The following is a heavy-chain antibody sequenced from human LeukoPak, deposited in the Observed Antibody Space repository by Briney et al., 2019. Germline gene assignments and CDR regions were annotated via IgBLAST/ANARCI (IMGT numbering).Heavy chain of an antibody. D-gene: IGHD2-15*01. CDR3: AISLYCSGGSCYSDY. V-gene: IGHV1-18*01. CDR1: GYTFTTYV. J-gene: IGHJ4*02. CDR2: ISAYNGNT. Sequence: ASVKVSCKASGYTFTTYVLNWVRQAPGQGLEWMGWISAYNGNTNYAQKLQGRVTMTTDTSTSTAYMELRSLRSDDTAVYYCAISLYCSGGSCYSDYWGQGTLVTVSS.